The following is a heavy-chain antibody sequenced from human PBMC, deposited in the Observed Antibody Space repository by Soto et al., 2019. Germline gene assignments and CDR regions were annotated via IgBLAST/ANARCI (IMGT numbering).Heavy chain of an antibody. D-gene: IGHD3-10*01. V-gene: IGHV1-69*06. Sequence: QLQLEQSGPEVKKPGSSVKVSCKASGRSFSSDGVSWVRQAPGQGLEWMGGIIPVFGNTKYVQRFQGRLTITADKSTSTVYMEMSSLSSEDTAVYFCARGQYYSSGSAATSYFYFGMDVWCQGTTVIVSS. CDR2: IIPVFGNT. J-gene: IGHJ6*02. CDR1: GRSFSSDG. CDR3: ARGQYYSSGSAATSYFYFGMDV.